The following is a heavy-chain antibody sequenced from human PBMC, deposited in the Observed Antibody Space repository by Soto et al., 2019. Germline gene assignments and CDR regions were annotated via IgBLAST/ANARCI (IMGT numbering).Heavy chain of an antibody. CDR1: GYTFTSYD. CDR3: ARTSVMAARPDYYYYYGMDV. V-gene: IGHV1-8*01. J-gene: IGHJ6*02. CDR2: MNPNSGNT. D-gene: IGHD6-6*01. Sequence: ASVKVSCKASGYTFTSYDIDWVRQATGQGLEWMGWMNPNSGNTGYAQKFQGRVTMTRNTSISTAYMELSSLRSEDTAVYYCARTSVMAARPDYYYYYGMDVWGQGTTVTVS.